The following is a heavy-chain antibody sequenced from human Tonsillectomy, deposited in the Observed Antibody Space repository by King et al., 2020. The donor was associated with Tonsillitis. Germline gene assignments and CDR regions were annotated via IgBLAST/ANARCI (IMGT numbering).Heavy chain of an antibody. D-gene: IGHD6-13*01. Sequence: VQLVESGGGLVQPGGSLRLSCAASGFTVSSNYMSWVRQAPGKGLEWVSVIYSGGSTYYADSVKGRFTISRDNSKNTLYLQMNSLRAEDTAVYYCARATGVAAAGTGGYFDYWGQGTLVTVSS. CDR3: ARATGVAAAGTGGYFDY. V-gene: IGHV3-66*01. J-gene: IGHJ4*02. CDR2: IYSGGST. CDR1: GFTVSSNY.